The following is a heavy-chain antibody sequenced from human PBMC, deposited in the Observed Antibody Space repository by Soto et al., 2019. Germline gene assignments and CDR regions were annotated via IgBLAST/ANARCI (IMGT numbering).Heavy chain of an antibody. Sequence: PGGSLRLSCAASGFTFSTYAMAWVRQAPGKGLEWVSDISASGLNTDYADSVKGRFYISRDNSKNTLSLHMNSLRAEDTAVYYCARTYGTGSLNWFDPWGQGTLVTVSS. CDR3: ARTYGTGSLNWFDP. CDR1: GFTFSTYA. V-gene: IGHV3-23*01. J-gene: IGHJ5*02. CDR2: ISASGLNT. D-gene: IGHD3-10*01.